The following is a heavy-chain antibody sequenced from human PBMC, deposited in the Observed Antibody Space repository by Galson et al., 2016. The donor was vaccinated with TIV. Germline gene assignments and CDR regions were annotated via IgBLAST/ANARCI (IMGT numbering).Heavy chain of an antibody. CDR2: INPKSGDT. Sequence: SVKVSCKASGYTFTDYYIHWVRQAPGQGLEWMGWINPKSGDTKYAQKFEGRVTMTRDTSISTVFMEMSSLIYDDTAVFYCARELHMDYWGQGTLVTVSS. CDR3: ARELHMDY. CDR1: GYTFTDYY. J-gene: IGHJ4*02. V-gene: IGHV1-2*02.